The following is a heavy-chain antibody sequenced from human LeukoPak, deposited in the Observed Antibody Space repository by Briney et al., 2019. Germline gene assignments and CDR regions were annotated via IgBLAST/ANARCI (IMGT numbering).Heavy chain of an antibody. CDR1: GYSISSGYY. CDR3: ARDNLGRGFGELFSGGMDV. J-gene: IGHJ6*04. Sequence: SETLSLTCTVSGYSISSGYYWGWIRQPPGKGLEWIGSIYHSGSTYYNPSLKSRVTISVDTSKNQFSLKLSSVTAADTAVYYCARDNLGRGFGELFSGGMDVWGKGTTVTISS. CDR2: IYHSGST. V-gene: IGHV4-38-2*02. D-gene: IGHD3-10*01.